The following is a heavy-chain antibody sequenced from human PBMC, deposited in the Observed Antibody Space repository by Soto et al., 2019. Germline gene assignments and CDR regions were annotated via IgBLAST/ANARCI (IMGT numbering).Heavy chain of an antibody. CDR2: IYSGGST. J-gene: IGHJ4*02. Sequence: EVQLVESGGGLIQPGGSLRVSCAASGFTVSRSYMSWVRQAPGKGLEWVSVIYSGGSTNYADSVKGRFTISRDKSKNTLYLQMNSLRVEDTAVYYCARDTYYYDSSGQPYWGQGTLVTVSS. D-gene: IGHD3-22*01. CDR1: GFTVSRSY. CDR3: ARDTYYYDSSGQPY. V-gene: IGHV3-53*01.